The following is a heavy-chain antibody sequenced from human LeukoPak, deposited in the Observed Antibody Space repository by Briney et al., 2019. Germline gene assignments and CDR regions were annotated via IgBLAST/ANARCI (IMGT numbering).Heavy chain of an antibody. D-gene: IGHD5/OR15-5a*01. J-gene: IGHJ4*02. V-gene: IGHV4-39*01. CDR2: IYYSGSP. CDR3: ALYTASTMKDD. Sequence: SETLSLTCTVSGGSMSSTPYYWGWIRQPPGKGLEWIGSIYYSGSPQYNPSLKSRVTISIDTSKKQFSLRLSSVTAADTAVYYCALYTASTMKDDWGQGTLVTLSS. CDR1: GGSMSSTPYY.